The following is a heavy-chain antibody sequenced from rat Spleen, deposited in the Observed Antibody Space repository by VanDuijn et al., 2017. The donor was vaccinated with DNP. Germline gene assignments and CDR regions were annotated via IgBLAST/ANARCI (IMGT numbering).Heavy chain of an antibody. D-gene: IGHD1-9*01. CDR3: AREGYYGYNPYYFDY. J-gene: IGHJ2*01. V-gene: IGHV5S13*01. CDR1: GFIFSNYD. CDR2: ITSSGGST. Sequence: EVQLVESGGGLVQPGRSLKLSCAASGFIFSNYDMAWIRQVPGKGLEWVASITSSGGSTYYPDSVKGRFTISRDNAKNTLYLQMNSLRSEDTATYYCAREGYYGYNPYYFDYWGQGVMVTVSS.